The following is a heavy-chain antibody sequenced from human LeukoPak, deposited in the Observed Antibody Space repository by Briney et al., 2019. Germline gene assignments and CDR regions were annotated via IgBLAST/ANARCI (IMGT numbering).Heavy chain of an antibody. J-gene: IGHJ4*01. Sequence: PGGSLRLSCGASGFTFSYHWMHWVRQVPGKGLVWVSRIDGGGNSTSYADSVKGRFSISRDNAKSTLYLQMSSLRAEDTAVYYCARGPGSSGGAYVGDYWGPGTLVTVSS. D-gene: IGHD3-22*01. CDR3: ARGPGSSGGAYVGDY. CDR1: GFTFSYHW. V-gene: IGHV3-74*01. CDR2: IDGGGNST.